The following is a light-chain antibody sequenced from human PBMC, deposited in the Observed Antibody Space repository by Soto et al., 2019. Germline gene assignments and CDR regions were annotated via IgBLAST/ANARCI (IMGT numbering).Light chain of an antibody. J-gene: IGLJ1*01. CDR1: SSDVGGYNF. Sequence: QSALTQPASVSGSPXXSXTLSCTGTSSDVGGYNFVSWYQQYPGKVPKLMIYDVSNRPSGVSNRFSGSKSGNTASLTISGLQAEDEADYYCSSYTSSSTLEVFGTGTKLTVL. V-gene: IGLV2-14*03. CDR3: SSYTSSSTLEV. CDR2: DVS.